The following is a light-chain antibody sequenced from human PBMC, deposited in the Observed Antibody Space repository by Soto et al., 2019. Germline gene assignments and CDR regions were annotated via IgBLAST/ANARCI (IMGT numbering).Light chain of an antibody. Sequence: QSVLTQPPSASGAPGQRVTISCSGSSSEIGSNYVSWYQQLPGTAPKLLIYRNNQRPSGVPDRFSGSKSGNSASLAISGLRSEDEADYYCSPWDDSLSGRVFGGGTKLTVL. CDR2: RNN. V-gene: IGLV1-47*01. CDR3: SPWDDSLSGRV. J-gene: IGLJ3*02. CDR1: SSEIGSNY.